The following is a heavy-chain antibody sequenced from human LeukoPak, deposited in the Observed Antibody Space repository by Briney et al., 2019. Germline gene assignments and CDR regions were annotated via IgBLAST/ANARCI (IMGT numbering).Heavy chain of an antibody. CDR1: GFTFSNYA. D-gene: IGHD3-10*01. V-gene: IGHV3-23*01. CDR2: IRGNGGGP. CDR3: AKDQIGVLPDAFDI. J-gene: IGHJ3*02. Sequence: PGGSLRLSCAASGFTFSNYAMTWVRQAPGKGLEGVSSIRGNGGGPFYADSVKGRFTISRDNFENMLFLQMNSLRADDAAVYYCAKDQIGVLPDAFDIWGQGTMVSVSS.